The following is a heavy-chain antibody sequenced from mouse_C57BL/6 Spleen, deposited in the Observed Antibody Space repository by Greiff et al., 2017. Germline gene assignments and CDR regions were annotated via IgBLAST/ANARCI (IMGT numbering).Heavy chain of an antibody. D-gene: IGHD2-4*01. J-gene: IGHJ3*01. Sequence: QVQLKESGPGLVQPSQSLSITCTVSGFSLTSYGVHWVRQSPGKGLEWLGVIWSGGSTDYNAAFISRLSISKDNSKSQVFFKMNSLQADDTAIYYCARGRLDDYDWFAYWGQGTLVTVSA. V-gene: IGHV2-2*01. CDR1: GFSLTSYG. CDR2: IWSGGST. CDR3: ARGRLDDYDWFAY.